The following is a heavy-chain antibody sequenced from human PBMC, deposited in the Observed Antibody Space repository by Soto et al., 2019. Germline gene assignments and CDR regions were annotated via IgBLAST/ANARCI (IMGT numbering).Heavy chain of an antibody. V-gene: IGHV3-48*02. Sequence: DVQLVQSGGGLAQPGGSLRLSCVDPGFTLGTYSMNWVRQVPGKGLEWISYISSSSDIIYYADSVKGRFTISRDNARSSLFLHMNRLRDEDTAVYYCARPYSNRWSIYYGMDVWGQGTTVIVSS. D-gene: IGHD6-13*01. J-gene: IGHJ6*02. CDR3: ARPYSNRWSIYYGMDV. CDR1: GFTLGTYS. CDR2: ISSSSDII.